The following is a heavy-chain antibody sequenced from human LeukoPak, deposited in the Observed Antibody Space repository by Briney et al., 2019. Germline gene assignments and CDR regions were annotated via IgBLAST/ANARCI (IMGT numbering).Heavy chain of an antibody. Sequence: PSETLSPTCTVSGGSISSYYWSWIRQPPGKRLEWIGYIYYSGSTNYNPSLKSRVTISVDTSKNQFSLKLSSVTAADTAVYYCASGGTPDWYFDLWGRGTLVTVSS. CDR3: ASGGTPDWYFDL. J-gene: IGHJ2*01. D-gene: IGHD4-23*01. CDR2: IYYSGST. CDR1: GGSISSYY. V-gene: IGHV4-59*01.